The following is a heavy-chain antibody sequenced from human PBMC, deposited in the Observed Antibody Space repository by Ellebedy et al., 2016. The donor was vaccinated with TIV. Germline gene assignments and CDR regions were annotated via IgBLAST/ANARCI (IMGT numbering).Heavy chain of an antibody. CDR3: ARVSGGMAVAGLYYYYAMDV. Sequence: MPSETLSLTCSVSGDSITRYFWNWVRQPPGKGPEWIGYKHFSGRTNYNPSLEGRATISLDASKNHLSLRLSAVTAADTAIYYCARVSGGMAVAGLYYYYAMDVWGQGTTVTVSS. D-gene: IGHD6-19*01. V-gene: IGHV4-59*01. J-gene: IGHJ6*02. CDR2: KHFSGRT. CDR1: GDSITRYF.